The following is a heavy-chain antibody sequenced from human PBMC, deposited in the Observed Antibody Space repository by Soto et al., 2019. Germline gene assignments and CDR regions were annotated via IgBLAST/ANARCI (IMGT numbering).Heavy chain of an antibody. J-gene: IGHJ5*02. Sequence: QVQLVESGGGVVQPGRSLRLSCAASGFTFSSYGMHWVRQAPGKGLEWVAVIWYDGSNKYYADSVKGRFTISRDNSKNTLYLQMNSLRAEDTAVYYGSRDIRRGFDPWGQGTLVTVSS. D-gene: IGHD2-21*01. V-gene: IGHV3-33*01. CDR1: GFTFSSYG. CDR2: IWYDGSNK. CDR3: SRDIRRGFDP.